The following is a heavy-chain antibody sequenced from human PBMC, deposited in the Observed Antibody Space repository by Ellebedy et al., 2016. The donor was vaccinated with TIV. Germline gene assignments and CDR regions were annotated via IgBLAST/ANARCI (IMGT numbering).Heavy chain of an antibody. CDR2: GYT. CDR1: GFTVSNNY. D-gene: IGHD3-10*01. J-gene: IGHJ4*02. Sequence: GESLKISCAASGFTVSNNYMSWVRQAPGKGLEWVGGYTNYADSVKGRFTISTHNSRKTLYLQMTNLRTEDTAVYYCAKGSFPFGDKSERIYSFQYWGQGTLVTVSS. CDR3: AKGSFPFGDKSERIYSFQY. V-gene: IGHV3-53*04.